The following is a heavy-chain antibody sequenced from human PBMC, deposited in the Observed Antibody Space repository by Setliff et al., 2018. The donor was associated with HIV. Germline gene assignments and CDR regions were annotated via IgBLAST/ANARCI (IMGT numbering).Heavy chain of an antibody. CDR3: ARGSPIVWFGEFLYPEIDY. V-gene: IGHV1-69*13. J-gene: IGHJ4*02. CDR2: IIPKSNTP. CDR1: GDTFSTFA. D-gene: IGHD3-10*01. Sequence: SVKVSCKASGDTFSTFAIIWVRQAPGQGLEWMGGIIPKSNTPDYAQIFKGRLTITADESTSTAHMELVGLTSEDTAVYYCARGSPIVWFGEFLYPEIDYWGQGSLVTIS.